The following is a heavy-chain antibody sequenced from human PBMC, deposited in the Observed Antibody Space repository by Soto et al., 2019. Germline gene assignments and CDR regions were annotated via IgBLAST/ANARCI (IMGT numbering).Heavy chain of an antibody. J-gene: IGHJ6*02. D-gene: IGHD3-22*01. Sequence: GESLKISCKGSGYSFTSYWISCFLQMPVKVLEWMGRIDPSDSYTNYSPSFQGHVTISADKSISTAYLQWSSLKASDTAMYYCARRWDSSGYQDYYGMDVWGQGTTVTVSS. CDR3: ARRWDSSGYQDYYGMDV. CDR1: GYSFTSYW. CDR2: IDPSDSYT. V-gene: IGHV5-10-1*01.